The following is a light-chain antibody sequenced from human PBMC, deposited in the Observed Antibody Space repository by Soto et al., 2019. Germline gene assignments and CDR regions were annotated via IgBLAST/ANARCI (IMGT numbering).Light chain of an antibody. CDR3: QHYGTSPGNT. CDR1: QSLSNNF. J-gene: IGKJ2*01. Sequence: EIVLTQSPGTLSLSPGERATLSCRASQSLSNNFLGWYQQRPGQAPRLLIYDASIRATGIPDRFSGSGSGTDFTRTTRRLEPEDIAVYYCQHYGTSPGNTLGQGTKVEI. CDR2: DAS. V-gene: IGKV3-20*01.